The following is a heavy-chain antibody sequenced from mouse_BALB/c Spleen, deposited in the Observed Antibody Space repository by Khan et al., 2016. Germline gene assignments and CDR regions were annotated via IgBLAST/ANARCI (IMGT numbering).Heavy chain of an antibody. V-gene: IGHV1-87*01. CDR3: ARRGYGSHFDY. CDR2: IYPGDGDT. D-gene: IGHD2-2*01. Sequence: QVQLQQSGAELARPGASVKLSCKASGYTFTSYWMQWVKQRPGQGLEWIGAIYPGDGDTRYTQTFKGKATLTADKSSSTAYMQLSSLASEDSAVYYCARRGYGSHFDYWGQGTTLTVSS. CDR1: GYTFTSYW. J-gene: IGHJ2*01.